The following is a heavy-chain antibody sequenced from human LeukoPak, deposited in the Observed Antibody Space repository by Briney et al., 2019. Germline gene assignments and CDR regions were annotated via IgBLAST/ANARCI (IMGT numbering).Heavy chain of an antibody. CDR1: GFTFSTYA. Sequence: GGSLRLSCVASGFTFSTYAMGWVRQVPGKGLEWVSSVSESGGSTYYADSVKGRFTISRDNSKNTLYLQMNSLRAEDTAVYYCAKSPINTMIVVVINYFDYWGQGTLVTVSS. CDR2: VSESGGST. D-gene: IGHD3-22*01. CDR3: AKSPINTMIVVVINYFDY. V-gene: IGHV3-23*01. J-gene: IGHJ4*02.